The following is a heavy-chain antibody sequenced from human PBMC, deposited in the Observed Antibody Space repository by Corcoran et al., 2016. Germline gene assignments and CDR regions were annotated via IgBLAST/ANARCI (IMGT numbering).Heavy chain of an antibody. CDR2: IYYSGST. J-gene: IGHJ5*02. CDR1: GGSISSSSYY. D-gene: IGHD4-17*01. Sequence: QLQLQESGPGLVKPSETLSLTCTVSGGSISSSSYYWGWIRQPPGKGLEWIGSIYYSGSTYYNPSLKSRVTISVEPSKNQFSLKLSSVTAADTAVYYCARVPRHDYGDYVTRDNWFDPWGQGTLVTVSS. CDR3: ARVPRHDYGDYVTRDNWFDP. V-gene: IGHV4-39*07.